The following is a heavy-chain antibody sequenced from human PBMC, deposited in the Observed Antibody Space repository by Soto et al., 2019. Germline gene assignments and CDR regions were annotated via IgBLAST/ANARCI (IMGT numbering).Heavy chain of an antibody. Sequence: PGGSLRLPCAPSGFNFATYTMTWVRQAPGKGLEWVQSISSNSKKIHYGGSLKGRCSVSRDNAKNSLFLQLSDLRDEDTAVYYWARVPDYYDASDGYHYGPLDVWGQGTEVTVSS. CDR2: ISSNSKKI. V-gene: IGHV3-21*06. J-gene: IGHJ4*02. D-gene: IGHD3-22*01. CDR1: GFNFATYT. CDR3: ARVPDYYDASDGYHYGPLDV.